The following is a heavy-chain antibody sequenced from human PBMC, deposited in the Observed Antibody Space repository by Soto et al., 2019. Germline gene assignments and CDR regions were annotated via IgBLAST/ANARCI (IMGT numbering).Heavy chain of an antibody. Sequence: EVQLLESGEGLVQPGGSLKLSCAASGFTFSNYAMSWVRQAPGKGLEWVSGIGSSGSNTYYADSVKGRFTISRDNSKNTLFLQMNSLRAEDTAEYYCARVVRYFDTPYVMAVWGQGTTVTVSS. D-gene: IGHD3-9*01. J-gene: IGHJ6*02. CDR2: IGSSGSNT. CDR3: ARVVRYFDTPYVMAV. CDR1: GFTFSNYA. V-gene: IGHV3-23*01.